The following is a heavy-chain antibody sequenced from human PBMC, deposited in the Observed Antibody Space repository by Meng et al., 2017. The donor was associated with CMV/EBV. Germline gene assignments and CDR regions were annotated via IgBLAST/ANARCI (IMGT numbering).Heavy chain of an antibody. D-gene: IGHD3-3*01. CDR1: GYTFTSYY. CDR2: INPSGGST. J-gene: IGHJ4*02. V-gene: IGHV1-46*01. Sequence: ASVKVSCKASGYTFTSYYMHWVRQAPGQGLEWMGIINPSGGSTSYAQKFQGRVTMTRDTSTSTVYMELSSLRSEGTAVYYCARSNSITIFGVVIIKPNYYFDYWGQGTLVTVSS. CDR3: ARSNSITIFGVVIIKPNYYFDY.